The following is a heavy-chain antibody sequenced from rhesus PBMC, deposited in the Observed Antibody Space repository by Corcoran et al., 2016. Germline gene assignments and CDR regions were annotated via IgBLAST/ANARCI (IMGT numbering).Heavy chain of an antibody. CDR1: GDSGSTNSAA. Sequence: QVQLQESGPGLVKPSQTLSLTCPIAGDSGSTNSAAWNWIRQSSAGGLAWLGRTYYRSKWYNDYAQSVQNRITINPDTSKNQFSLQLNSVTPEDMAVYYCARAGVSAAGLDYWGQGVLVTVSS. CDR3: ARAGVSAAGLDY. V-gene: IGHV6-1*01. CDR2: TYYRSKWYN. D-gene: IGHD6S26*01. J-gene: IGHJ4*01.